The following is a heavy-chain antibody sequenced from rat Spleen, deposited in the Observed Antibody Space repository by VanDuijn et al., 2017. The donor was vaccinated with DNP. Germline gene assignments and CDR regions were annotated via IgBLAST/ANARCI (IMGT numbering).Heavy chain of an antibody. Sequence: FTFNYYWMTWVRQAPGRGLEWIASITSGRGSTSYPDSVKGRFTVSRDDVKNTLYLQMNSLRSEDTATYYCARVRTTVATYYFDYWGQGVLVPVSS. CDR1: FTFNYYW. CDR2: ITSGRGST. D-gene: IGHD1-3*01. CDR3: ARVRTTVATYYFDY. J-gene: IGHJ2*01. V-gene: IGHV5-31*01.